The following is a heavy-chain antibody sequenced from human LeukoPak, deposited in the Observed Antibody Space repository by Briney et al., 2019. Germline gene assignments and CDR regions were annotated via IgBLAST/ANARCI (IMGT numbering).Heavy chain of an antibody. J-gene: IGHJ4*02. CDR2: INHSGST. Sequence: SETLSLTCAVYGGSFSGYYWSWIRQPPGKGLEWIGEINHSGSTNYNPSLKSRVTISVDTSKNQFSLKLSSVTAADTAVYYCARGPGDPRFWGQGTLVTVSS. CDR1: GGSFSGYY. V-gene: IGHV4-34*01. D-gene: IGHD4-17*01. CDR3: ARGPGDPRF.